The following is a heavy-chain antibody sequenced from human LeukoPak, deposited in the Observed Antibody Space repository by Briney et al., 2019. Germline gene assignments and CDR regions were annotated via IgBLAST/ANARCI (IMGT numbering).Heavy chain of an antibody. CDR1: GGSITSYY. Sequence: SETLSLTCSVSGGSITSYYWSWVRQPPGKGLEWVGYITYSDNISSDNTNYSPSFKSRVTMSLDTSKNHFSLNLTSVTAADSAVYCARGRAGIDRWGNGTLVTVSS. CDR2: ITYSDNISSDNT. V-gene: IGHV4-59*01. J-gene: IGHJ5*02. D-gene: IGHD6-19*01. CDR3: ARGRAGIDR.